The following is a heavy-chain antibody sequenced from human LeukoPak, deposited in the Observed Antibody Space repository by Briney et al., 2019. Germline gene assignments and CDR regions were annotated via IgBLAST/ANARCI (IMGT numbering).Heavy chain of an antibody. Sequence: ASVKVSCKASGGTFSSYAISWVRQAPGQGLEWMGGIIPIFGTADYAQKFQGRVTITADESTSTAYMELSSLRSEDTAVYYCAGEYGSGAYGMDVWGQGTTVTVSS. J-gene: IGHJ6*02. CDR3: AGEYGSGAYGMDV. CDR2: IIPIFGTA. D-gene: IGHD3-10*01. V-gene: IGHV1-69*13. CDR1: GGTFSSYA.